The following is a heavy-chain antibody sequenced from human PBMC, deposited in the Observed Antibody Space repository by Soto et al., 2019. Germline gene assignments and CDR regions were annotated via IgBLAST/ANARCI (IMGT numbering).Heavy chain of an antibody. J-gene: IGHJ4*02. D-gene: IGHD3-16*01. CDR2: VYFNGNT. CDR1: AASFSKYY. CDR3: ASVTFGGVGLAH. V-gene: IGHV4-59*01. Sequence: KASETLSLTCTVSAASFSKYYWTWIRQPPGKGLEWIGYVYFNGNTNYNPSLKRRVSISIDTSKNQISLTLNSVTAADTAVYYCASVTFGGVGLAHWGQGTLVTVSS.